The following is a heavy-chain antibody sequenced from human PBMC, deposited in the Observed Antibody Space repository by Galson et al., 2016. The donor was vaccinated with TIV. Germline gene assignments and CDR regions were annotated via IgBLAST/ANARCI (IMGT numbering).Heavy chain of an antibody. D-gene: IGHD3-16*01. V-gene: IGHV1-2*04. J-gene: IGHJ6*02. Sequence: SVKVSCKASGFTFIDYYIHWVRQAPGQGLEWMGWINPKSGDTSYAQKFQDWVTITRDMSISTVYMELSRLRSDATAVYYCARIVYVSSALDVWGQGTTVTVSS. CDR1: GFTFIDYY. CDR2: INPKSGDT. CDR3: ARIVYVSSALDV.